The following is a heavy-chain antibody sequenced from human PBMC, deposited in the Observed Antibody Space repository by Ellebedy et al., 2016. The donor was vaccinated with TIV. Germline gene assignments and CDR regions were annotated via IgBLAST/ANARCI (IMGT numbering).Heavy chain of an antibody. D-gene: IGHD5-18*01. J-gene: IGHJ5*02. CDR2: IIPIFGTA. Sequence: AASVKVSCKASGGTFSSYAISWARQAPGQGLGWMGGIIPIFGTANYAQKFQGRVTITADESTSTAYMELSSLRSEDTAVYYCARELDPYSYGPHNWFDPWGQGTLVTVSS. V-gene: IGHV1-69*13. CDR1: GGTFSSYA. CDR3: ARELDPYSYGPHNWFDP.